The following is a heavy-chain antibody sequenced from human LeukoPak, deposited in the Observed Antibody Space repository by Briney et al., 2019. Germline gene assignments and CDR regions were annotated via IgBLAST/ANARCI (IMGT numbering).Heavy chain of an antibody. CDR1: GFTFSSYS. Sequence: PGGSLRLSCAASGFTFSSYSMNWVRQAPGKGLEWVSSISSSSSYIYYADSVKGRFTISRDNAKNSLYLQMNSLRAEDTAVYYCASELAVRGYSYGYGNSVDYWGQGTLVTVSS. CDR3: ASELAVRGYSYGYGNSVDY. D-gene: IGHD5-18*01. J-gene: IGHJ4*02. CDR2: ISSSSSYI. V-gene: IGHV3-21*01.